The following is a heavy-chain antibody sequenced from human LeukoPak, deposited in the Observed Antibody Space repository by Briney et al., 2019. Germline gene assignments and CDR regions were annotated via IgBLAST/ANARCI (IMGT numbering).Heavy chain of an antibody. D-gene: IGHD1-26*01. CDR2: IYYSGNT. Sequence: SETLSLTCIVSGGSISSTTYYWGWIRQPPGKRLEWIGSIYYSGNTYYNPSLKSRVTISIDTSKNQFSLNLNSVTAADTAVYYCAREGGIVGATKGLDYWGQGTLVTVSS. CDR3: AREGGIVGATKGLDY. CDR1: GGSISSTTYY. J-gene: IGHJ4*02. V-gene: IGHV4-39*02.